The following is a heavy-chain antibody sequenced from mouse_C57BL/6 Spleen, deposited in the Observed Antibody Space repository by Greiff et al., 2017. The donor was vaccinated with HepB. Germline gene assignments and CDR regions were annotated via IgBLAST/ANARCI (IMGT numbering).Heavy chain of an antibody. CDR2: IHPNSGST. J-gene: IGHJ3*01. Sequence: QVQLKQPGAELVKPGASVKLSCKASGYTFTSYWMHWVKQRPGQGLEWIGMIHPNSGSTNYNEKFKSKATLTVDKSSSTAYMQLSSLTSEDSAVYYCARWETAQVAWFAYWGQGTLVTVSA. CDR3: ARWETAQVAWFAY. CDR1: GYTFTSYW. D-gene: IGHD3-2*02. V-gene: IGHV1-64*01.